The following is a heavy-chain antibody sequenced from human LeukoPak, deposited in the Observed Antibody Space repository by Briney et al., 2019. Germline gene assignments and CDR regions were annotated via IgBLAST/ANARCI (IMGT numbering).Heavy chain of an antibody. V-gene: IGHV3-7*01. CDR3: ATDRGWLQFDY. CDR2: IDTAGTEI. CDR1: GFSFSTYW. Sequence: GGSLRLSCAASGFSFSTYWMNWVRQAPGKGLEWVSNIDTAGTEINYSDSVRGRFTISRDNAKNSLYLQMNSLRAEDTAIYYCATDRGWLQFDYWGQGTLVTVSS. D-gene: IGHD5-24*01. J-gene: IGHJ4*02.